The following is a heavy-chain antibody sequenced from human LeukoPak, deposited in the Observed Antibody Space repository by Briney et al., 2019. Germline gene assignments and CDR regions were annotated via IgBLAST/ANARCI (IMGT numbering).Heavy chain of an antibody. Sequence: PGGFLRLSCAASGFTFSNYAMSWVRQAPGKGLEWVSAIGGSAGSTYYADSVKGRFSISRDNSKSTVYLQMNSLRAEDTAVYFCARLSGRTVAGTNYYFPYWGQGTLVAVSS. J-gene: IGHJ4*02. V-gene: IGHV3-23*01. CDR2: IGGSAGST. CDR1: GFTFSNYA. CDR3: ARLSGRTVAGTNYYFPY. D-gene: IGHD6-19*01.